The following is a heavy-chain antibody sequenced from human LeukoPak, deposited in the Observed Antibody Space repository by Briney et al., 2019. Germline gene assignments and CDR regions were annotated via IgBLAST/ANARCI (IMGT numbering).Heavy chain of an antibody. Sequence: ASVKVSCKASGGTFSSYAISRVRQAPGQGLEWMGGIIPIFGTANYAQKFQGRVTITADESTSTAYMELSSLRSEDTAVYYCARADCSGGSCCLDYWGQGTLVTVSS. CDR1: GGTFSSYA. D-gene: IGHD2-15*01. CDR3: ARADCSGGSCCLDY. CDR2: IIPIFGTA. J-gene: IGHJ4*02. V-gene: IGHV1-69*13.